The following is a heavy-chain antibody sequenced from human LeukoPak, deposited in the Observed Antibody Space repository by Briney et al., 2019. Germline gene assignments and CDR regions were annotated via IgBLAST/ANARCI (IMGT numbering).Heavy chain of an antibody. CDR1: GFTLSSYE. D-gene: IGHD3-22*01. J-gene: IGHJ4*02. Sequence: GGSLRLSCTVSGFTLSSYEMSWIRQAPGKGLEWVSSIDYSGGSTYYADSVEGRFTISRDNSKNTLYLQMNSLRAEDTAVYYCAKDRSYYDSSGYYSDYWGQGTLVTVSS. V-gene: IGHV3-23*01. CDR3: AKDRSYYDSSGYYSDY. CDR2: IDYSGGST.